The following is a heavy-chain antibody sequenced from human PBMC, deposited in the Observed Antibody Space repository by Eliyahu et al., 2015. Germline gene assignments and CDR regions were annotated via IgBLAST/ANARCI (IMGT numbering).Heavy chain of an antibody. D-gene: IGHD2-15*01. Sequence: EVQLLESGGGLVQPGGSLRLSCAASGFTFRSYSMYWVRQAPGKGLEWVSAIGAGGDPTFYADSVKGRFTISRDNSRNTLYLQINSLRAEDTALYYCAKKGVVEAGHDYSEYWGQGTVVTVSS. J-gene: IGHJ4*02. CDR2: IGAGGDPT. V-gene: IGHV3-23*01. CDR1: GFTFRSYS. CDR3: AKKGVVEAGHDYSEY.